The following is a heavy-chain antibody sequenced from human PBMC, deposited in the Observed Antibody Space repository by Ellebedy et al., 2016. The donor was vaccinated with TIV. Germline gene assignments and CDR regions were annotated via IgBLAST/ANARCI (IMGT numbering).Heavy chain of an antibody. V-gene: IGHV5-51*01. CDR3: ARLAAGLYYYYYGMDV. D-gene: IGHD6-19*01. CDR1: GFSFTNYW. Sequence: GESLKISCEASGFSFTNYWIGWVRQLPGKGLEWMGIIYPGDSDTRYSPSFQGQVTISADKSISTAYLQWSSLKASDTAMYYCARLAAGLYYYYYGMDVWGQGTAVTVSS. J-gene: IGHJ6*02. CDR2: IYPGDSDT.